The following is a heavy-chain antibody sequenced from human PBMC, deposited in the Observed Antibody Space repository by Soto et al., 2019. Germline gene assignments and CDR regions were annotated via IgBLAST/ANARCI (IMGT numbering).Heavy chain of an antibody. CDR3: ARDFRVRGLCYYYNEMDV. D-gene: IGHD3-10*01. Sequence: TLCLTCAVSGASIRTGGYFWTWIRQGPGKGLEWFGHIYSGENTYYNPSLKSRVTISVDTSIHQFSLSLTSVTVADSAVSYCARDFRVRGLCYYYNEMDVWGQGITVTVSS. CDR2: IYSGENT. V-gene: IGHV4-31*11. J-gene: IGHJ6*02. CDR1: GASIRTGGYF.